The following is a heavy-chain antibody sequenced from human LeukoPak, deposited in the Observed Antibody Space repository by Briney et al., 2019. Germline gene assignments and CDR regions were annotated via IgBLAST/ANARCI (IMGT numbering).Heavy chain of an antibody. CDR2: NNHSGNT. Sequence: SEPLSLTCAGYGGSFSGYYWSWIRQAPGKGLEWMRENNHSGNTNYNPSLKSRVTISVDTSKNQFSLKLSSVTAADTAVYYCVTEPGYCTGGRCYGGWFDPWGQGTLVTVSS. CDR1: GGSFSGYY. V-gene: IGHV4-34*01. D-gene: IGHD2-15*01. J-gene: IGHJ5*02. CDR3: VTEPGYCTGGRCYGGWFDP.